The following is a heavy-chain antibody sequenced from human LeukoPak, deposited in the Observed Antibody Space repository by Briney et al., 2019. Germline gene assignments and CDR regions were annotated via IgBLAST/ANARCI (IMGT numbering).Heavy chain of an antibody. V-gene: IGHV4-39*07. Sequence: SETLSLTCTVSGGSIRSSYYYWGWIRQPPGKGLEWIGSIYDSGSTYYNPSLKSRVTISVDTSKNQFSLKLSSVTAADTAVYYCARDPGHYDFWSGYYMWDNWFDPWGQGTLVTVSS. D-gene: IGHD3-3*01. CDR3: ARDPGHYDFWSGYYMWDNWFDP. CDR2: IYDSGST. CDR1: GGSIRSSYYY. J-gene: IGHJ5*02.